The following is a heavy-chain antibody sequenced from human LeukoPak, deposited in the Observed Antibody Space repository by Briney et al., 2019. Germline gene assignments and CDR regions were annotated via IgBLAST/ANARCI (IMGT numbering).Heavy chain of an antibody. CDR1: GFTFSSYS. CDR3: ARMGSSAGGMDV. J-gene: IGHJ6*02. V-gene: IGHV3-21*01. CDR2: ISSSSSYI. D-gene: IGHD6-19*01. Sequence: GGSLRLSCAASGFTFSSYSMNWVRQAPGKGLEWVSSISSSSSYICYADSVKGRFTISRDNAKNSLYLQMNSLRAEDTAVYYCARMGSSAGGMDVWGQGTTVTVSS.